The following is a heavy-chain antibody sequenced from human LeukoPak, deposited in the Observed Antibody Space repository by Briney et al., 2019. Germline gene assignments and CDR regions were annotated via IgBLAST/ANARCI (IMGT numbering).Heavy chain of an antibody. CDR3: AKDRTVGASYWYFDL. J-gene: IGHJ2*01. Sequence: GGSLRLSCAASGFTFSSYWMNWARQAPGKGLEWVSGISSSGSGDNTYYADSVKGRFTISRDSSKNTLFLHVNTLRAEDTAIYYCAKDRTVGASYWYFDLWGRGTLVTVSS. V-gene: IGHV3-23*01. CDR1: GFTFSSYW. D-gene: IGHD1-26*01. CDR2: ISSSGSGDNT.